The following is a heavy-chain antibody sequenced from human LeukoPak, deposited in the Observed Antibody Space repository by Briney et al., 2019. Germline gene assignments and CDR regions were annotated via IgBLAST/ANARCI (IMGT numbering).Heavy chain of an antibody. CDR2: INPNSGGT. CDR1: GYTFTGYY. V-gene: IGHV1-2*06. CDR3: ARWGRMVVTSSYYYMDV. J-gene: IGHJ6*03. D-gene: IGHD4/OR15-4a*01. Sequence: ASVKVSCKASGYTFTGYYMHWVRQAPGQGLEWMGRINPNSGGTNYAQKFQGRVTMTRDTSISTAYMELSRLRSDDTAVYYCARWGRMVVTSSYYYMDVCGKGTTVTVSS.